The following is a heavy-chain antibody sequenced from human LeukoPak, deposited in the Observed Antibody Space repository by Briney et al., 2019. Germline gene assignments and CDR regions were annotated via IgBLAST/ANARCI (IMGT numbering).Heavy chain of an antibody. CDR1: GFTFSSYN. CDR3: ARDPYSGNYGAYYYYYMDV. V-gene: IGHV3-21*06. J-gene: IGHJ6*03. D-gene: IGHD1-26*01. Sequence: GGSLRLSCAASGFTFSSYNMNWVRQAPGKGLELVSSITSSSSYIYYADSVKGRFTISRDNAKNSLYLQMDSLRVEDTAEYYCARDPYSGNYGAYYYYYMDVWGKGTTVTVSS. CDR2: ITSSSSYI.